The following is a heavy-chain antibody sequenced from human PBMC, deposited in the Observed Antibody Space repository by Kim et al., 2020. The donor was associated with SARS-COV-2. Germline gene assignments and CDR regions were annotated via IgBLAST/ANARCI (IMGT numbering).Heavy chain of an antibody. CDR1: GGSISSGGYS. J-gene: IGHJ5*02. V-gene: IGHV4-30-2*01. CDR2: IYHSGST. Sequence: SETLSLTCAVSGGSISSGGYSWSWIRQPPGKGLEWIGYIYHSGSTYYNPSLKSRVTISVDRSKNQFSLKLSSVTAADTAVYYCARVFMTTGYNWFDPWGQGTLVTVSS. CDR3: ARVFMTTGYNWFDP. D-gene: IGHD4-17*01.